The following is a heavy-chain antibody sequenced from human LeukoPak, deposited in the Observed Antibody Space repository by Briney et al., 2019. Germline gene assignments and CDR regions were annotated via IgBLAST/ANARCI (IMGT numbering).Heavy chain of an antibody. Sequence: ASVTVSCKASGYTFTDYYMHWVRQAPGQGLEWMGWISPNSGGTNYAQKFQGRVTMTRDTSISTAYMELSRLRSDDTAVYYCARVKYYGSGSYYASFDYWGQGTLVTVSS. CDR2: ISPNSGGT. V-gene: IGHV1-2*02. J-gene: IGHJ4*02. D-gene: IGHD3-10*01. CDR3: ARVKYYGSGSYYASFDY. CDR1: GYTFTDYY.